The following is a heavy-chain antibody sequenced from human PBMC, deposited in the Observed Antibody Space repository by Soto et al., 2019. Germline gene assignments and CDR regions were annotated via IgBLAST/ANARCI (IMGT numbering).Heavy chain of an antibody. J-gene: IGHJ4*02. CDR2: INHSGST. CDR1: GGSISSSNW. V-gene: IGHV4-4*02. Sequence: SETLSLTCAVSGGSISSSNWWGWVRQPPGKGLEWIGEINHSGSTNYNPSLKSRVTISVDTSKNQFSLKLTSVTAADTAVYYCARDKITGLFDYWGQGTQVTVSS. D-gene: IGHD2-8*02. CDR3: ARDKITGLFDY.